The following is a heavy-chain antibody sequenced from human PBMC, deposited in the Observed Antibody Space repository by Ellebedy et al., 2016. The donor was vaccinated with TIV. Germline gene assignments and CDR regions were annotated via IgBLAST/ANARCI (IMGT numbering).Heavy chain of an antibody. CDR1: GGTFSSYA. J-gene: IGHJ6*02. CDR3: AYGRSTVTLSYYYGMDV. D-gene: IGHD4-17*01. Sequence: ASVKVSXKASGGTFSSYAISWVRQAPGQGLEWMGGIIPIFGTANYAQKFQGRVTITADKSTSTAYMELSSLRSEDTAVYYCAYGRSTVTLSYYYGMDVWGQGTTVTVSS. V-gene: IGHV1-69*06. CDR2: IIPIFGTA.